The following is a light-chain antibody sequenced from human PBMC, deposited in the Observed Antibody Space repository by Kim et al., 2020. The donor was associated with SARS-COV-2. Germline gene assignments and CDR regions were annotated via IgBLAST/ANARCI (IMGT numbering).Light chain of an antibody. V-gene: IGLV6-57*02. CDR2: EDT. J-gene: IGLJ3*02. CDR3: QSYDSSIQV. Sequence: NFMLTQPHSASESPGKAVTISCTGSSGSIASNYVQWYQQRPGSAPTTVIYEDTQRPSGVPDRFSGSIDTSSNSASLTISGLQTEDEADYYCQSYDSSIQVFGGGTQLTVL. CDR1: SGSIASNY.